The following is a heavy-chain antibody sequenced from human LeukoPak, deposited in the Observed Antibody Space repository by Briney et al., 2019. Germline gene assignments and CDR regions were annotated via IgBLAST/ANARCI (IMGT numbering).Heavy chain of an antibody. V-gene: IGHV3-64D*06. CDR3: VKGGVYSSSSSFDY. J-gene: IGHJ4*02. CDR2: ITGNGGYT. Sequence: GGSLRLSCSASGLTFNSYAMHWVRQAPGKGLEYVSAITGNGGYTYYADSVKGRFTISRDNSKNTLYLQMSSLRAEDTAVYYCVKGGVYSSSSSFDYWGQGTLVTVSS. CDR1: GLTFNSYA. D-gene: IGHD6-6*01.